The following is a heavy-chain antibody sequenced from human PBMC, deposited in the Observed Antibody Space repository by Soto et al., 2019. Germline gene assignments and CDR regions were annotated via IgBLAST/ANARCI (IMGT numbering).Heavy chain of an antibody. Sequence: ASVKVSCKASGYTFTSYGISWVRQAPGQGLEWMGWISAYNGNTNYAQKLQDRVTMTTDTSTSTAYMELRSLRSDDTAVYYCARMDVGGSGSYSGGETDYWGQGTLVTVSS. CDR2: ISAYNGNT. CDR1: GYTFTSYG. J-gene: IGHJ4*02. D-gene: IGHD3-10*01. V-gene: IGHV1-18*01. CDR3: ARMDVGGSGSYSGGETDY.